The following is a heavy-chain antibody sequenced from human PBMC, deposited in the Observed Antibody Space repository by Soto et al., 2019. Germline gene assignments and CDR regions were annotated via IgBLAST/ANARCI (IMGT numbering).Heavy chain of an antibody. V-gene: IGHV4-34*01. J-gene: IGHJ4*02. CDR3: VFSYGDLNFDY. CDR1: GGSFSGYY. CDR2: INHSGST. D-gene: IGHD5-18*01. Sequence: SETLSLTCAVYGGSFSGYYWSWIRQPPGKGLEWIGEINHSGSTNYNPSLKSRVTISVDTSTDTAYMELSSLRSEDTAVYYCVFSYGDLNFDYWGQGTLVTVSS.